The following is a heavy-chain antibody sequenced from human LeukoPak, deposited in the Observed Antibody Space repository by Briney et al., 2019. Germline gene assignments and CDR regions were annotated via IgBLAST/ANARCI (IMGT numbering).Heavy chain of an antibody. CDR2: ISSSSSYI. V-gene: IGHV3-21*01. CDR1: GFTFSSYE. CDR3: ARASEDYYDSSGYGNFDY. J-gene: IGHJ4*02. D-gene: IGHD3-22*01. Sequence: GGSLRLSCAASGFTFSSYEMNWVRQAPGKGLEWVSSISSSSSYIYYADSVKGRFTISRDNAKNSLYLQMNSLRAEDTAVYYCARASEDYYDSSGYGNFDYWGQGTLVTVSS.